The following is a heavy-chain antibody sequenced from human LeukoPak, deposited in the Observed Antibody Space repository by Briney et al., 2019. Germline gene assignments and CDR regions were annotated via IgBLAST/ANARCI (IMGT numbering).Heavy chain of an antibody. V-gene: IGHV3-21*01. CDR3: ARAQYYYDSSGYYYPVEFDY. Sequence: PGGSLRLSCAASGFTFSSYSMNWVRQAPGKGLEWVSSISSSSSYIYYADSVKGRFTISRDNAKNSLYLQMNSLRAEDTAVYYCARAQYYYDSSGYYYPVEFDYWGQGTLVTVSS. CDR1: GFTFSSYS. D-gene: IGHD3-22*01. J-gene: IGHJ4*02. CDR2: ISSSSSYI.